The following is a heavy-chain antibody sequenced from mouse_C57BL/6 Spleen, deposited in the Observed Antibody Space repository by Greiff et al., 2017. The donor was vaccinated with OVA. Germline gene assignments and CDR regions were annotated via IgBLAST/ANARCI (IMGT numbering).Heavy chain of an antibody. CDR3: ARGSSYRAMDY. CDR2: IYPGSGST. D-gene: IGHD1-1*01. CDR1: GYTFTSYW. J-gene: IGHJ4*01. V-gene: IGHV1-55*01. Sequence: QVQLKQSGAELVKPGASVKMSCKASGYTFTSYWITWVKQRPGQGLEWIGDIYPGSGSTNYNEKFKSKATLTVDTSSSTAYMQLSSLTSEDSAVYYCARGSSYRAMDYWGQGTSVTVSS.